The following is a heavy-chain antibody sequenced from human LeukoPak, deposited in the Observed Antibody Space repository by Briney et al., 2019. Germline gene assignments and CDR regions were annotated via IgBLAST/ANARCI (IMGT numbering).Heavy chain of an antibody. J-gene: IGHJ5*02. CDR3: ARQIVVVPTAMVMGWFDP. Sequence: SQTLSLTRAISGDSVSSNGAAWNWIRQSPSRGLEWLGRTYYRSKWYHDYAVSVQSRITITPDTSKNQFSLQLHSVTPEDTAVYYCARQIVVVPTAMVMGWFDPWGQGTLVTVSS. CDR1: GDSVSSNGAA. D-gene: IGHD2-2*01. CDR2: TYYRSKWYH. V-gene: IGHV6-1*01.